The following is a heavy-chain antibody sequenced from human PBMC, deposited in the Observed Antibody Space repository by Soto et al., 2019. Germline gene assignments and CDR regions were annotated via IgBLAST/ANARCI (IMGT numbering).Heavy chain of an antibody. CDR2: INHSGST. CDR3: ARGILLWFGDPRREWFDP. Sequence: SETLSLTCAVYGLSFSGYYWSWIRQPPGKGLEWIGEINHSGSTNYNPSLKSRVTISVDTSKNQFSLKLSSVTAADTAVYYCARGILLWFGDPRREWFDPWGQGTLVTVSS. V-gene: IGHV4-34*01. D-gene: IGHD3-10*01. J-gene: IGHJ5*02. CDR1: GLSFSGYY.